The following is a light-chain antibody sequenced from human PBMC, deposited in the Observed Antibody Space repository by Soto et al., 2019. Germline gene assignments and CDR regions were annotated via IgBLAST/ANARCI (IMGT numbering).Light chain of an antibody. V-gene: IGKV1-27*01. CDR3: QEYNSAPPWT. Sequence: DIQMTQSPSSLSASVGDRVTITCRASQGISNYLAWYQQKPGKVPKLLIYAASTLQSGVPPRFSVSGSWTSFTITISSLQPADVATYYYQEYNSAPPWTFGQGTKVEIK. CDR2: AAS. CDR1: QGISNY. J-gene: IGKJ1*01.